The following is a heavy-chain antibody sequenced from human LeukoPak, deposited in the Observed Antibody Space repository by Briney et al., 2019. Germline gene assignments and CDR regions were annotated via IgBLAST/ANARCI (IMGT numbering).Heavy chain of an antibody. J-gene: IGHJ4*02. Sequence: GGSLRLSCAASGFTFTDYYMSWIRQAPGKGLEWLSYLIIIGTTIYYADSVKGRIPVSRDNAKNSLHLQMNSLRAEDTAVYYCARHSSGWSFDYWGQGTLVTVSS. CDR3: ARHSSGWSFDY. CDR2: LIIIGTTI. D-gene: IGHD3-22*01. V-gene: IGHV3-11*04. CDR1: GFTFTDYY.